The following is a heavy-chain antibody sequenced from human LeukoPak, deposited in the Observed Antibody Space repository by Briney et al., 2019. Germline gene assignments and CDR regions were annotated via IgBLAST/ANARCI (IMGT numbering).Heavy chain of an antibody. V-gene: IGHV3-23*01. J-gene: IGHJ4*02. CDR3: AFPRLGNYYQPLDY. CDR1: GFTFSSYG. CDR2: ISGSGGST. Sequence: GGSLRLSCAASGFTFSSYGMSWVRQAPGKGLEWVSAISGSGGSTYYADSVKGRFTISRDNSKNTLYLQMNSLRAEDTAVYYCAFPRLGNYYQPLDYWGPGTLVTVSS. D-gene: IGHD3-10*01.